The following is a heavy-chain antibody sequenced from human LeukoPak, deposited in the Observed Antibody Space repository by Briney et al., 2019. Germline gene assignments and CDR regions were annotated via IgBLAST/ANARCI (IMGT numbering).Heavy chain of an antibody. Sequence: ASVKVSCKASGYTFTSYYMHWVRQAPGQGLEWMGIINPSGDSTTYTQKFQGRVTMTRDTSTSTVYMELSSLRSEDTAVYYCARGGGYYDSSGYKLEYFQHWGQGTLVTVSS. D-gene: IGHD3-22*01. CDR2: INPSGDST. J-gene: IGHJ1*01. CDR1: GYTFTSYY. CDR3: ARGGGYYDSSGYKLEYFQH. V-gene: IGHV1-46*01.